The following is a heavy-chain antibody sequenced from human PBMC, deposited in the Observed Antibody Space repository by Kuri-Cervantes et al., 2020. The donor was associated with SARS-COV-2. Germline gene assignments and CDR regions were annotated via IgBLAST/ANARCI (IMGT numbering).Heavy chain of an antibody. Sequence: WGSLRLSCTASGFTVSSYCMSWVRQAPGKGLEWVDNIKQYGSEKYYLDSVISRFTISRDNAKYSLYLQMNSLRAEDTAVYYCARYRIQLWEDDYYYYGMDVWGQGTTVTVSS. J-gene: IGHJ6*02. CDR2: IKQYGSEK. CDR3: ARYRIQLWEDDYYYYGMDV. CDR1: GFTVSSYC. V-gene: IGHV3-7*05. D-gene: IGHD5-18*01.